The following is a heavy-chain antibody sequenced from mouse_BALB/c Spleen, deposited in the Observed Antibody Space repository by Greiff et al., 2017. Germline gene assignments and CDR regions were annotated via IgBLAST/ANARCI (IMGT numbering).Heavy chain of an antibody. D-gene: IGHD1-2*01. CDR1: GYSITSGYY. Sequence: ESGPGLVKPSQSLSLTCSVTGYSITSGYYWNWIRQFPGNKLEWMGYISYDGSNNYNPSLKNRISITRDTSENQFFLKLNSVTTEDTATYYCAREVSTALDYWGQGTTLTVSS. CDR2: ISYDGSN. J-gene: IGHJ2*01. CDR3: AREVSTALDY. V-gene: IGHV3-6*02.